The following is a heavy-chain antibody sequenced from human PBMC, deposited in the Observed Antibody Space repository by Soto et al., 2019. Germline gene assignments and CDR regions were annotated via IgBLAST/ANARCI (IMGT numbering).Heavy chain of an antibody. Sequence: PSETLSLTCAVYGGSFSGYYWSWIRQPPGKGLEWIGEINHSGSTNYNPSLKSRVTISVDTSKNQFSLQLSSVTAADTAVYYCAKDTRPWALDYWGQGTLVTVSS. V-gene: IGHV4-34*01. CDR2: INHSGST. J-gene: IGHJ4*02. CDR1: GGSFSGYY. D-gene: IGHD1-26*01. CDR3: AKDTRPWALDY.